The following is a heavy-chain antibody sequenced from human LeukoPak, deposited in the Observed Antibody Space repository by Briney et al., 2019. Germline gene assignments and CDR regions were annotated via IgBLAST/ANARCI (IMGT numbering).Heavy chain of an antibody. CDR1: GYTFTNYG. Sequence: ASVKVSCKASGYTFTNYGISWVRQAPGQGLEWMGWINAYNGNTNYAQKLQGRVTMTTDTSTSTAYMELRSLRSDDTAVYYCAREFREAVAGIPYFDYWGQGTLVTVSS. J-gene: IGHJ4*02. CDR2: INAYNGNT. D-gene: IGHD6-19*01. V-gene: IGHV1-18*01. CDR3: AREFREAVAGIPYFDY.